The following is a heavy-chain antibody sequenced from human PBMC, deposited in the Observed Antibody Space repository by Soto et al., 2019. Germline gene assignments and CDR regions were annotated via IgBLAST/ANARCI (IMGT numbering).Heavy chain of an antibody. V-gene: IGHV1-24*01. Sequence: ALLKLACKSSGYTLTEVSMHWVRQAPGQGLEWMGGFDPKGGKTIYAQKFQGRVTMTKNTSTGTAYMELTSLRSEDTAVYYCVRVYGDYTNDAFDIWGQGTMGTVSS. CDR2: FDPKGGKT. J-gene: IGHJ3*02. CDR1: GYTLTEVS. CDR3: VRVYGDYTNDAFDI. D-gene: IGHD4-17*01.